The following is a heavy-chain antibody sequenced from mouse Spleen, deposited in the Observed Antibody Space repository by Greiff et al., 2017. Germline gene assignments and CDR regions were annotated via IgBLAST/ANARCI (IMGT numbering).Heavy chain of an antibody. CDR3: ARGRPSTVYYFDY. J-gene: IGHJ2*01. Sequence: EVKLMESGGGLVKPGGSLKLSCAASGFTFSSYAMSWVRQTPEKRLEWVATISSGGSYTYYPDSVKGRFTISRDNAKNTLYLQMSSLRSEDTAMYYCARGRPSTVYYFDYWGQGTTLTVSS. CDR2: ISSGGSYT. CDR1: GFTFSSYA. D-gene: IGHD2-1*01. V-gene: IGHV5-9-1*01.